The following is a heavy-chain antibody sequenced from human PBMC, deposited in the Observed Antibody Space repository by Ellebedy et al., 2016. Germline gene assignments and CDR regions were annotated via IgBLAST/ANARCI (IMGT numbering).Heavy chain of an antibody. D-gene: IGHD6-13*01. V-gene: IGHV3-30-3*01. Sequence: GGSLRLSXAASGFTFSSYAMHWVRQAPGKGLEWVAVISYDGSNKYYADSVKGRFTISRDNSKNTLYLQMNSLRAEDTAVYYCAKDLAAGRPIYYYYYGMDVWGQGTTVTVSS. CDR2: ISYDGSNK. J-gene: IGHJ6*02. CDR3: AKDLAAGRPIYYYYYGMDV. CDR1: GFTFSSYA.